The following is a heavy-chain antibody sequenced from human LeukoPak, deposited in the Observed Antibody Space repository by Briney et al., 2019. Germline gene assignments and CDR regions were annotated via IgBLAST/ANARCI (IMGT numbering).Heavy chain of an antibody. V-gene: IGHV1-2*02. Sequence: ASVKVSCKASGYTFTGYYMHWVRQAPGQGLEWMGWINPNSGGTYYTQKFQGRATMTRDTSISTAYMELSRLRSDDTAVYYCARGSLRLAAAPDAFHIWGQGTMVTVSS. D-gene: IGHD6-13*01. J-gene: IGHJ3*02. CDR2: INPNSGGT. CDR3: ARGSLRLAAAPDAFHI. CDR1: GYTFTGYY.